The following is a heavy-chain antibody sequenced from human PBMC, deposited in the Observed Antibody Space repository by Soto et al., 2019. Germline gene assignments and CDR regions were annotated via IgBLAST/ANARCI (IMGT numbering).Heavy chain of an antibody. V-gene: IGHV4-39*01. CDR2: VYSTGNT. CDR3: ARHSGGGEYFFNGMDV. J-gene: IGHJ6*02. CDR1: GGFISSSTYY. Sequence: SETLSLTCTVSGGFISSSTYYWGWIRQPPGKGLEWIGCVYSTGNTYDNPSLKSRVTISVDTSKNQFSLKLTSVTAADTAVYYCARHSGGGEYFFNGMDVWGQGTTVTVSS. D-gene: IGHD3-16*01.